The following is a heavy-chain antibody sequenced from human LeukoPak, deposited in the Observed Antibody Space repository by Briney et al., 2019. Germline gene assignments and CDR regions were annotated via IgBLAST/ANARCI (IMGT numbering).Heavy chain of an antibody. CDR1: GGSISSGDYY. J-gene: IGHJ5*02. D-gene: IGHD5-18*01. CDR3: TRYSYGYQNWFDP. CDR2: IYYSGST. Sequence: SETLSLTCTVSGGSISSGDYYWSWIRQPPGKGLEWIGYIYYSGSTYYNPSLKSRVTISVDTSKNQFSLKLSSVTAADTAVYYRTRYSYGYQNWFDPWGQGTLVTVSS. V-gene: IGHV4-30-4*02.